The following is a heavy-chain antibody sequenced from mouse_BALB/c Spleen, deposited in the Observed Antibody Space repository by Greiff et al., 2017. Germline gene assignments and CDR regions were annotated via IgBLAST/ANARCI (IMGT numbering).Heavy chain of an antibody. CDR1: GYTFSSYW. Sequence: QVQLQQSGAELMKPGASVKISCKATGYTFSSYWIEWVKQRPGHGLEWIGEILPGSGSTNYNEKFKGKATFTADTSSNTAYMQLSSLTSEDSAVYYCARWLLRLYFDYWGQGTTLTVSS. V-gene: IGHV1-9*01. J-gene: IGHJ2*01. CDR2: ILPGSGST. D-gene: IGHD2-3*01. CDR3: ARWLLRLYFDY.